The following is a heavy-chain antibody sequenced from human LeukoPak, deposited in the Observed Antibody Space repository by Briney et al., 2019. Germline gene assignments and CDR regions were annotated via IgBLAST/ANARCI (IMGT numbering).Heavy chain of an antibody. D-gene: IGHD3-3*01. CDR2: ISGSGGST. Sequence: SGGSLRLSCAASGFTFSSYAMSWVRQAPGEGLEWVSAISGSGGSTYYADSVKGRFTISRDNSKNTLYLQMNSLRAEDTAVYYCARGQGGYYSFFDYWGQGTLVTVSS. J-gene: IGHJ4*02. V-gene: IGHV3-23*01. CDR3: ARGQGGYYSFFDY. CDR1: GFTFSSYA.